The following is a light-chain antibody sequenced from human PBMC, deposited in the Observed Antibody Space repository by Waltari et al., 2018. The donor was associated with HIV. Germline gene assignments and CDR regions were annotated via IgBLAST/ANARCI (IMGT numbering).Light chain of an antibody. V-gene: IGLV2-14*03. CDR3: ASNRLDYTLI. CDR1: SSASRFYHY. Sequence: QSALTQPASVSGSPGQSITISCTGTSSASRFYHYVSWYQQYPGQIPRLIIFDINNRPSGVSDHFSGSRSGNSASLTFSGLQSGDEAHYYCASNRLDYTLIFGGGTKLTVL. J-gene: IGLJ2*01. CDR2: DIN.